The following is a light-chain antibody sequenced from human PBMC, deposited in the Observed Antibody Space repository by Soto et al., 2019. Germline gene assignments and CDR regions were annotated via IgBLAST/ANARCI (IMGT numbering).Light chain of an antibody. Sequence: DIQMTQSPSTLSASVGDRVTITCRASQSISSWLAWYQQKPGKAPKLLIYDASSLENGVSSRFSGSGSGTEFTLTISSLQPDDFATYICQQYNSFPATFGQGTKVDI. CDR3: QQYNSFPAT. CDR2: DAS. V-gene: IGKV1-5*01. J-gene: IGKJ1*01. CDR1: QSISSW.